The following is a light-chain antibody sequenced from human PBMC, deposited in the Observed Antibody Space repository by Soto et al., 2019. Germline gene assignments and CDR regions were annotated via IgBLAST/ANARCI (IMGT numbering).Light chain of an antibody. J-gene: IGKJ1*01. CDR1: QSVSSN. Sequence: EIVMTQSPATLSVSPGERATLSCRASQSVSSNLAWYQQKPGQAPRLLIYGASTRATGIPARFSGSGSGTESTLTFSSLQSEDFALYYCQHYNNWPMTFGQGTKVEIK. CDR3: QHYNNWPMT. V-gene: IGKV3-15*01. CDR2: GAS.